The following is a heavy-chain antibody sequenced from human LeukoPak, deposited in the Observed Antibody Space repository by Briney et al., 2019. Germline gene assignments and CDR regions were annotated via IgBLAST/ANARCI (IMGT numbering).Heavy chain of an antibody. V-gene: IGHV3-7*01. CDR1: GLSLSNYW. Sequence: GGSLRLSCAASGLSLSNYWMSWVRQAPGKGLEWVANIKTDGSERDYVDSVKGQFTISRDNAKNSLYLQMNSLRAEDTAVYYCARLGPAYGDYFDYWGQGTLVTVSS. D-gene: IGHD4-17*01. CDR3: ARLGPAYGDYFDY. J-gene: IGHJ4*02. CDR2: IKTDGSER.